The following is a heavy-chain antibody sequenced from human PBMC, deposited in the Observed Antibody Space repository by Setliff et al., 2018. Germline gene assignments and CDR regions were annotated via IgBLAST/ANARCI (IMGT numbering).Heavy chain of an antibody. V-gene: IGHV4-39*01. CDR2: IDYTGNT. D-gene: IGHD1-26*01. J-gene: IGHJ4*02. Sequence: PSKTLSLTCTASGGSISTDHYYWGWIRQPPGKGLEWIGSIDYTGNTWHNPSLKSRVTISVDTSKNQFSLNLSSVTAADTAVYYCAAPGGGSYRFWGQGTLVTVSS. CDR1: GGSISTDHYY. CDR3: AAPGGGSYRF.